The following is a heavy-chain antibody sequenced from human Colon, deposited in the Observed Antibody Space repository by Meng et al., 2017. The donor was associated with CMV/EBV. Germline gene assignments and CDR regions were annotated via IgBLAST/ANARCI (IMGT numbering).Heavy chain of an antibody. CDR2: ISSDGSQK. D-gene: IGHD6-25*01. CDR3: ATGGGAEAAAAGVFDF. Sequence: GESLKISCAVSGLTFSSYAMNWIRQAPGKGLEWVATISSDGSQKYFADSVKGRFTISRDNSKNTQFLEMNSLRGEDTAVYFCATGGGAEAAAAGVFDFWGQGTLVTVSS. J-gene: IGHJ4*02. V-gene: IGHV3-33*08. CDR1: GLTFSSYA.